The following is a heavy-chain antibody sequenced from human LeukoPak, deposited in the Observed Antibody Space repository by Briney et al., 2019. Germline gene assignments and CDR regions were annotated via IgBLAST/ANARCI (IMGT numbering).Heavy chain of an antibody. J-gene: IGHJ4*02. V-gene: IGHV3-11*04. CDR3: ARDTASGSYGGVDY. D-gene: IGHD1-26*01. CDR1: GFTFGDYA. CDR2: ISSSSSTI. Sequence: GGSLRLSCTASGFTFGDYAMSWFRQAPGKGLEWVSYISSSSSTIYYADSVKGRFTISRDNVKNSLYLQMNSLRVEDTAVYYCARDTASGSYGGVDYWGQGTLVTVSS.